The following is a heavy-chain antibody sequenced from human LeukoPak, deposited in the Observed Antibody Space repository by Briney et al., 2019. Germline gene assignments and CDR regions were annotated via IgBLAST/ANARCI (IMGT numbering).Heavy chain of an antibody. CDR3: ARAPFDSVSYGMDV. CDR1: GYTYTSYG. Sequence: ASVKVSCKASGYTYTSYGISWVRQAPGQGLEWMGWISAYIGNTNYAQRLQGRVTMTTDTSTSTAYMELRSLRSDDTAVYYCARAPFDSVSYGMDVWGQGTTVTVSS. CDR2: ISAYIGNT. V-gene: IGHV1-18*01. J-gene: IGHJ6*02. D-gene: IGHD3-9*01.